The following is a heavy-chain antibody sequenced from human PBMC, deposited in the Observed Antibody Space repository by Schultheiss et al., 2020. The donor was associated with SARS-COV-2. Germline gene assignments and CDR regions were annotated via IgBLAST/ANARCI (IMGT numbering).Heavy chain of an antibody. D-gene: IGHD5-18*01. CDR2: ISSSSSYI. J-gene: IGHJ3*01. CDR3: AREIGGYSYGS. Sequence: GGSLRLSCAASGFTVSSNYMNWVRQAPGKGLEWVSYISSSSSYIYYADSVKGRFTISRDNAKNSLYLQMNSLRAEDTAVYYCAREIGGYSYGSWGQGTMVTVSS. V-gene: IGHV3-21*05. CDR1: GFTVSSNY.